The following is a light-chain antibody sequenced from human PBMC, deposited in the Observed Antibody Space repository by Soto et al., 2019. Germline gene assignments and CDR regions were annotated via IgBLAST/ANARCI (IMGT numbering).Light chain of an antibody. Sequence: DIQMTQSPSSVSASTGDRVTITCRASQDITGFLNWYQHKSGAAPKVLIYDATQLETGVPSRFSGRRYATYFSFTITSLQPEDVGTYYCQQYHTLPFTFGPGTKVEI. J-gene: IGKJ3*01. CDR1: QDITGF. CDR3: QQYHTLPFT. V-gene: IGKV1-33*01. CDR2: DAT.